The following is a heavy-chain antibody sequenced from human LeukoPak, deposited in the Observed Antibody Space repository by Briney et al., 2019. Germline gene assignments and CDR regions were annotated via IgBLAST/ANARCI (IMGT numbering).Heavy chain of an antibody. CDR3: ARSLTSNTYCGGDCSFDN. CDR2: IYPGGSDT. CDR1: GYNFATYW. V-gene: IGHV5-51*01. D-gene: IGHD2-21*02. J-gene: IGHJ4*02. Sequence: PGESLKISCKGSGYNFATYWIAWVRQMPGKGLEWMGIIYPGGSDTKYSPPFQGQVTISADKSIDTAFLQWSSLKPSDTAMYFCARSLTSNTYCGGDCSFDNWGQGSLATVSS.